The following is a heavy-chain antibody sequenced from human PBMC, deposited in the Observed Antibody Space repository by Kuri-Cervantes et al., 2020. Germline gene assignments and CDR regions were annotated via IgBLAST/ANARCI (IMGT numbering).Heavy chain of an antibody. CDR3: AKFPGGITRRFDY. D-gene: IGHD1-14*01. CDR2: ISGSGGST. V-gene: IGHV3-23*01. Sequence: LNSASSGFTFSSYAMSWVRQSPGKGLEWVSAISGSGGSTYYADSVKGRFTISRDNSKNTLYLQMNSLRAEDTAVYYCAKFPGGITRRFDYLGQGTLVTVSS. CDR1: GFTFSSYA. J-gene: IGHJ4*02.